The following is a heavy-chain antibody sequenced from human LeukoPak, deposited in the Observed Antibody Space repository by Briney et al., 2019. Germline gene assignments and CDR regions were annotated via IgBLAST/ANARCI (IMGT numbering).Heavy chain of an antibody. CDR2: INPNSGGT. V-gene: IGHV1-2*02. D-gene: IGHD2-2*01. CDR1: GYTFTGYY. Sequence: ASVKVSCKASGYTFTGYYMYWVRQAPGQGLEWMGWINPNSGGTNYAQKFQGRVTMTRDTSISTAYMELSRLRSDDTAVYYCARDHCSSTSCYEPPTFDYWGQGTLVTVSS. CDR3: ARDHCSSTSCYEPPTFDY. J-gene: IGHJ4*02.